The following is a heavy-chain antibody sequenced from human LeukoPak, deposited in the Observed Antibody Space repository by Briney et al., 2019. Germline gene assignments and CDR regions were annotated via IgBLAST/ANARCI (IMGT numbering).Heavy chain of an antibody. CDR3: AKEVEPLWSGYTWFDP. J-gene: IGHJ5*02. CDR2: IKQDGSEK. V-gene: IGHV3-7*03. D-gene: IGHD3-3*01. Sequence: GGSLRLSCAASGFTFSSYWMGWVRQAPGKGLEWVANIKQDGSEKYYVDSVKGRFTISRDNAKNSLYLQMNSLTAEDTAVYHCAKEVEPLWSGYTWFDPWGQGTLVTVSS. CDR1: GFTFSSYW.